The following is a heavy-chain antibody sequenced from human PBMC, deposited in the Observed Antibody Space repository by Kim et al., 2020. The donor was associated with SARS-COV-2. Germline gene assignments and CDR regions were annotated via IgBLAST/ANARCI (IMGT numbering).Heavy chain of an antibody. Sequence: NPSLSSRVTISVDTSKNQFSLKLSSVTAADTAVYYCARLGGAAADKRTDYWGQGTLVTVSS. J-gene: IGHJ4*02. V-gene: IGHV4-34*01. CDR3: ARLGGAAADKRTDY. D-gene: IGHD6-13*01.